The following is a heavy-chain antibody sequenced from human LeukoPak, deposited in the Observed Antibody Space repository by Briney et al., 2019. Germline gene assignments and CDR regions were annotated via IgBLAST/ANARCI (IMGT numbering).Heavy chain of an antibody. D-gene: IGHD3-10*01. CDR3: AKAVTSDYHSLYYNYYMDV. J-gene: IGHJ6*03. CDR2: ISYDGSNK. Sequence: GGSLRLSCAASGFTFRSYAMHWVRQAPGKGLEWVAVISYDGSNKYFGDSVKGRFTISRDNSKNTLYLQMDSLRAEDTAIYYCAKAVTSDYHSLYYNYYMDVWGKGATVTVSS. V-gene: IGHV3-30*18. CDR1: GFTFRSYA.